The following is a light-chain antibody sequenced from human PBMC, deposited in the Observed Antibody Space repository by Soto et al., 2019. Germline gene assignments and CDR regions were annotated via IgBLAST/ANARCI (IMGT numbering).Light chain of an antibody. V-gene: IGKV1-33*01. CDR2: DTS. Sequence: DIPMTQSPSPLPASVGDRVIITCQASQAISNHLNWYQQKPGRAPKLLIYDTSNLETCVPSRFRGSGGVTDFTCTITSLQPEDFAPYFCQQTDKLPLTFGGGTTVDMK. CDR3: QQTDKLPLT. CDR1: QAISNH. J-gene: IGKJ4*01.